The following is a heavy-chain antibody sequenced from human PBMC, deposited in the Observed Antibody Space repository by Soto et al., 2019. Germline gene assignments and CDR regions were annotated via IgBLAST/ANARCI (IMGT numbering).Heavy chain of an antibody. Sequence: GGSLRLSCAASGFTFSSYGMHWVRQAPGKGLEWVAVISYDGSNKYYADSVKGRFTISRDNSKNTLYLQMNSLRAEDTAVYYCAKEGAAAGTYYYYYYYMDVWGKGTTVTVSS. CDR1: GFTFSSYG. D-gene: IGHD6-13*01. V-gene: IGHV3-30*18. CDR2: ISYDGSNK. J-gene: IGHJ6*03. CDR3: AKEGAAAGTYYYYYYYMDV.